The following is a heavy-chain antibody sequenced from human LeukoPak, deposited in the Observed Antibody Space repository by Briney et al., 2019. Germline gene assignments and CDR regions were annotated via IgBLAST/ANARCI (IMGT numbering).Heavy chain of an antibody. CDR3: ARAYGDYTFDY. V-gene: IGHV4-59*01. CDR1: GGSISSYY. CDR2: IYHSGST. Sequence: SETLSLSCTVSGGSISSYYWSWIRQPPGKGLEWIGYIYHSGSTNYNPSLKSRVTISVDTSKNQFSLKLSSVTAADTAVYYCARAYGDYTFDYWGQGTLVTVSS. J-gene: IGHJ4*02. D-gene: IGHD4-17*01.